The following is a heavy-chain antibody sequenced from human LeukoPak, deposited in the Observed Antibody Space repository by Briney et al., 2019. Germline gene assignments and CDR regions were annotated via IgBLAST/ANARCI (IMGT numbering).Heavy chain of an antibody. Sequence: SETLSLTCAVYGGSFSGYYWSWIRQPPGKGLEWIGYIYYSGSTYYNPSLKSRVTISVDTSKNQFSLKLSSVTAADTAVYYCARGGYYYDSSGYDYYFDYWGQGTLVTVSS. J-gene: IGHJ4*02. CDR2: IYYSGST. D-gene: IGHD3-22*01. V-gene: IGHV4-30-4*01. CDR1: GGSFSGYY. CDR3: ARGGYYYDSSGYDYYFDY.